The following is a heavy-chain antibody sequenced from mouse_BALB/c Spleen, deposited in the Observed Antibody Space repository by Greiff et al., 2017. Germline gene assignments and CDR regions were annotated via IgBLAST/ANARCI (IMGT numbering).Heavy chain of an antibody. J-gene: IGHJ2*01. CDR1: GFTFTDYY. D-gene: IGHD2-4*01. CDR2: IRNKANGYTT. CDR3: ARKITTGESYYFDY. V-gene: IGHV7-3*02. Sequence: EVMLVESGGGLVQPGGSLRLSCATSGFTFTDYYMSWVRQPPGKALEWLGFIRNKANGYTTEYSASVKGRFTISRDNSQSILYLQMNTLRAEDSATYYCARKITTGESYYFDYWGQGTTLTVSS.